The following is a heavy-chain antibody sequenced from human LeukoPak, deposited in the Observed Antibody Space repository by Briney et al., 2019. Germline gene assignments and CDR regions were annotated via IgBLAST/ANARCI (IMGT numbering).Heavy chain of an antibody. V-gene: IGHV4-34*01. CDR2: INYNGEIT. CDR3: TRSGLPGMRKLPIAGYYYYGMDV. J-gene: IGHJ6*01. Sequence: SETLSLTCAVPGGSFSGYGWSWLRQPPGKGLELVWEINYNGEITNYNPSLKSRCTITVDTSNDQFSLKLTPVTTADTAADYCTRSGLPGMRKLPIAGYYYYGMDVWGQGAAVTVSS. CDR1: GGSFSGYG. D-gene: IGHD6-13*01.